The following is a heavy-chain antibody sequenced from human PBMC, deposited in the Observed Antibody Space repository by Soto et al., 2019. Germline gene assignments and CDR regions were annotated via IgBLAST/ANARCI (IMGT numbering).Heavy chain of an antibody. D-gene: IGHD2-15*01. CDR1: GFTFSSYS. V-gene: IGHV3-21*01. J-gene: IGHJ4*02. CDR2: ISSSSSYI. CDR3: ARDGGAANTVFDY. Sequence: GGSLRLSCAASGFTFSSYSMNWVRQAPGKGLEWVSSISSSSSYIYYADSVKGRFTISRDNAKNSLYLQMNSLRAEDTAVYYCARDGGAANTVFDYWGQGTLVTVSS.